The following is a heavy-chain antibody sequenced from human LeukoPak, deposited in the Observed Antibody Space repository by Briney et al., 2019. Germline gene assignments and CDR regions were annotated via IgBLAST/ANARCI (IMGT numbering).Heavy chain of an antibody. Sequence: SETLSLTCAVCGGSFSGYYWSWIRQPPGKGLEWIGEINHSGSTNYNPSLKSRVTISVDTSKNQFSLKLSSVTAADTAVYYCARGRRITMVRGPLGYWGQGTLVTVSS. V-gene: IGHV4-34*01. CDR2: INHSGST. J-gene: IGHJ4*02. D-gene: IGHD3-10*01. CDR3: ARGRRITMVRGPLGY. CDR1: GGSFSGYY.